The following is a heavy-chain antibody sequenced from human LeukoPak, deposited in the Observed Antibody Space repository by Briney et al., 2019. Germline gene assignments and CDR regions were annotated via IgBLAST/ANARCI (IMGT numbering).Heavy chain of an antibody. Sequence: SETLSLTCTVSGNSFGDYFWSWIRQPAGKGLEWIGRIYTSGSTTYNPSLKSRVTMSVDTSKSQFSLNLMSVTAADTAVYYCTRDTGTTGEVKFDPWGQGTLVTVSS. CDR3: TRDTGTTGEVKFDP. D-gene: IGHD4-17*01. J-gene: IGHJ5*02. V-gene: IGHV4-4*07. CDR2: IYTSGST. CDR1: GNSFGDYF.